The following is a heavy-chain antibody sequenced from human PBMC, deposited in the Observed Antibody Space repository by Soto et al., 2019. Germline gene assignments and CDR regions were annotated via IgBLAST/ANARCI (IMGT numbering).Heavy chain of an antibody. CDR3: ARVRSPRYNWFDP. D-gene: IGHD1-26*01. V-gene: IGHV1-69*06. CDR2: IIPIFGTA. J-gene: IGHJ5*02. CDR1: GGTFSSYA. Sequence: SVKVSCKASGGTFSSYAISWLRQSPGQGLEWMGGIIPIFGTANYAQKFQGRVTITADKSTSTAYMELSSLRSEDTAVYYCARVRSPRYNWFDPWGQGTLVTVSS.